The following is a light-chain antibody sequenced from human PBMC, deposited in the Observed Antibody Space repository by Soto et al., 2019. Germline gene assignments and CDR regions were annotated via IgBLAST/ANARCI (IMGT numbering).Light chain of an antibody. CDR3: QQRIIWPT. CDR1: QSVSSY. CDR2: DAY. Sequence: EIVLTQSQATLSLSPGERATLLCRASQSVSSYLAWYQQKPGQAPRLLIYDAYNTATGIPARFSGSGSGTDFTLTISSLQPEDFALYYCQQRIIWPTFGQGTKLEI. J-gene: IGKJ2*01. V-gene: IGKV3-11*01.